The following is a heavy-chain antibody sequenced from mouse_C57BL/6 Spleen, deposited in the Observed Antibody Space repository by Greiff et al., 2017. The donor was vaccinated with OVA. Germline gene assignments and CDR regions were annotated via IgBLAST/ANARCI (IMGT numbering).Heavy chain of an antibody. CDR1: GYTFTDYE. J-gene: IGHJ4*01. CDR3: TRSRGSNAMDY. V-gene: IGHV1-15*01. Sequence: QVQLQQSGAELVRPGASVTLSCKASGYTFTDYEMHWVKQTPVHGLEWIGAIDPETGGTAYNQKFKGKAILTADKSSSTAYMELRSLTSEDSAVYYCTRSRGSNAMDYWGQGTSVTVSS. CDR2: IDPETGGT. D-gene: IGHD1-1*01.